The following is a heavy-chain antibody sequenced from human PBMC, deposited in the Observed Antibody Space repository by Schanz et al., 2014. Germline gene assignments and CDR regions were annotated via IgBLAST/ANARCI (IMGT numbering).Heavy chain of an antibody. CDR3: AKEWSPSF. Sequence: VQLVESGGGLIQPGGSLRLSCVASGFTVSSNYMSWVRQAPGKGLVWVTYIRYDGINKYYADSVKGRFTVSRDNAKSTLFLQMDSLRPEDTAIYYCAKEWSPSFWGQGTLVTVSS. J-gene: IGHJ4*02. CDR2: IRYDGINK. CDR1: GFTVSSNY. D-gene: IGHD1-26*01. V-gene: IGHV3-30*02.